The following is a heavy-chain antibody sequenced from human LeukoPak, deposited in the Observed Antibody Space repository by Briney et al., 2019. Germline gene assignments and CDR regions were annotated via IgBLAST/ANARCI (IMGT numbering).Heavy chain of an antibody. Sequence: GRSLRLSCAASEFTFSSYAMHWVRQAPGKGLEWVSIISSDGVYDYYADSVKGRFTISRDNSKNTLYLQLNSLTTEDTAVYYCARDSTYYYDSGSSGPHYFGNWGQGTLVTVSS. J-gene: IGHJ4*01. D-gene: IGHD3-10*01. CDR2: ISSDGVYD. CDR3: ARDSTYYYDSGSSGPHYFGN. V-gene: IGHV3-30*01. CDR1: EFTFSSYA.